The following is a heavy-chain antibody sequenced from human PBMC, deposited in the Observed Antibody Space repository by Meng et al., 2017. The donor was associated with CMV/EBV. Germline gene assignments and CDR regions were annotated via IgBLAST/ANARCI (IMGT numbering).Heavy chain of an antibody. Sequence: SETLSLTCTVSGGSISSSSYYWGWIRQPPGKGLEWIGSIYYSGSTYYNPSLKSRVTISVDTSKNQFSLKLSSVTAADTAVYYCARDDDSSGYSYYYYYGMDVWGQGTTVTVSS. CDR2: IYYSGST. CDR3: ARDDDSSGYSYYYYYGMDV. CDR1: GGSISSSSYY. D-gene: IGHD3-22*01. J-gene: IGHJ6*02. V-gene: IGHV4-39*07.